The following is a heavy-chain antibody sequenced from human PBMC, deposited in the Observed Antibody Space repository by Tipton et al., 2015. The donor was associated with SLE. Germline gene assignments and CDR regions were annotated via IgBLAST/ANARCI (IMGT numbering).Heavy chain of an antibody. CDR3: ARAGYCSTTSCHWYFDL. J-gene: IGHJ2*01. CDR2: IYHSGTT. Sequence: LSCTVSGGSISSDGYFWTWIRQHPEKGLEWIGYIYHSGTTYYNPSLESRVTISLDKSTNQFSLKLSSVTAADTAVYYCARAGYCSTTSCHWYFDLWGRGTLVTVSS. V-gene: IGHV4-31*03. D-gene: IGHD2-2*01. CDR1: GGSISSDGYF.